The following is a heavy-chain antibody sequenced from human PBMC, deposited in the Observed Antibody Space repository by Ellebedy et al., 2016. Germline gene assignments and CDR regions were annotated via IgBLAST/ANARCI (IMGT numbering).Heavy chain of an antibody. CDR2: VYYSWTT. D-gene: IGHD5-24*01. Sequence: SETLSLTCTVPGGSISRGTYYWSWIRQHPGKGLEWIGYVYYSWTTHYNPSLKSRLTISVDTSKNQFSLKLTSVTAADTAVYYCARGQSSFHYWGQGTLVTVSS. CDR3: ARGQSSFHY. V-gene: IGHV4-31*03. CDR1: GGSISRGTYY. J-gene: IGHJ4*02.